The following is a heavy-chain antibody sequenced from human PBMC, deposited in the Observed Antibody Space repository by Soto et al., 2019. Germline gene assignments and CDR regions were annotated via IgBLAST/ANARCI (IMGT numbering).Heavy chain of an antibody. D-gene: IGHD6-6*01. CDR3: AKDLGYSSSSFYYYYYMDV. V-gene: IGHV3-23*01. Sequence: GGSLRLSCAASGFTFSSYGMHRVSKEKGKGLEWVSAISGSGGSTYYADSVKGRFTISRDNSKNTLYLQMNSLRAEDTAVYYCAKDLGYSSSSFYYYYYMDVWGKGTTVTVSS. CDR2: ISGSGGST. J-gene: IGHJ6*03. CDR1: GFTFSSYG.